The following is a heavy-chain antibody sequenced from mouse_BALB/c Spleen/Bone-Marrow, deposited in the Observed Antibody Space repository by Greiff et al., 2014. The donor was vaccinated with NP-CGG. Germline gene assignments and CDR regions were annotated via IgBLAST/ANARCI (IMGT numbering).Heavy chain of an antibody. D-gene: IGHD1-1*01. CDR2: IDPANGNT. CDR1: GFNIKDTY. V-gene: IGHV14-3*02. CDR3: ATYYYGSSWGFAY. J-gene: IGHJ3*01. Sequence: EVQLQQSGAELVKPGASVKLSCTASGFNIKDTYMHWVKQGPEQGLEWIGRIDPANGNTKYDPKFQGKATITADTSSNTAYLQLSSLTSEDTAVYYCATYYYGSSWGFAYWGQGTLVTVSA.